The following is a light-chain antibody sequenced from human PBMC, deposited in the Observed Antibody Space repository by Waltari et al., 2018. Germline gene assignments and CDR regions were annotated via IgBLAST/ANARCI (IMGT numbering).Light chain of an antibody. CDR2: GAS. CDR1: PSVRSS. CDR3: QQYDNWPIT. V-gene: IGKV3-15*01. J-gene: IGKJ5*01. Sequence: DIVMTQSPATLSVSPGESVTLSCRASPSVRSSFAWYQQKPGQSPRLLIYGASPSATGSPARFSGSGSGTGFTLTISSLQSEDFALYFCQQYDNWPITFGQGTRLEIK.